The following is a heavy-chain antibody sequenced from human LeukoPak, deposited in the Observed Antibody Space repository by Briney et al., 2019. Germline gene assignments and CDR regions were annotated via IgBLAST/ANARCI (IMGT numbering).Heavy chain of an antibody. J-gene: IGHJ6*02. CDR3: ARERDFWSGYRQTSYYYGMDV. D-gene: IGHD3-3*01. V-gene: IGHV4-61*02. CDR1: GGSISSGSYY. Sequence: SQTLSLTCTVSGGSISSGSYYWSWIRQPAGKGLEWIGRIYTSGSTNYNPSLKSRATISVDTSKNQFSLKLSSVTAADTAVYYCARERDFWSGYRQTSYYYGMDVWGQGTTVTVSS. CDR2: IYTSGST.